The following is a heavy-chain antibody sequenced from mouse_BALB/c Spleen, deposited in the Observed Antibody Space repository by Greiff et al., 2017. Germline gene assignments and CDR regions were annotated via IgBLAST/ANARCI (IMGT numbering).Heavy chain of an antibody. CDR2: ISSGGGST. Sequence: DVKLVESGGGLVKPGGSLKLSCAASGFAFSSYDMSWVRQTPEKRLEWVAYISSGGGSTYYPDTVKGRFTISRDNAKNTLYLQMSSLKSEDTAMYYCAREGGLYDGYFDYWGQGTTLTVSS. V-gene: IGHV5-12-1*01. J-gene: IGHJ2*01. D-gene: IGHD2-3*01. CDR1: GFAFSSYD. CDR3: AREGGLYDGYFDY.